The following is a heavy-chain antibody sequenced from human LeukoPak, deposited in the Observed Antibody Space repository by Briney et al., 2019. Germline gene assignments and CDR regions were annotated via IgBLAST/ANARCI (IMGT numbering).Heavy chain of an antibody. V-gene: IGHV3-30*02. D-gene: IGHD1-1*01. CDR1: GFTFSSYG. Sequence: PGGSLRLSCAASGFTFSSYGMHWVRQAPGKGLEWVAFIRYDGSNKYYADSVKGRFTISRDNSKNTLYLQMNSLRAGDTAVYYCAKRGPLDYSFDYWGQGTLVTVSS. J-gene: IGHJ4*02. CDR3: AKRGPLDYSFDY. CDR2: IRYDGSNK.